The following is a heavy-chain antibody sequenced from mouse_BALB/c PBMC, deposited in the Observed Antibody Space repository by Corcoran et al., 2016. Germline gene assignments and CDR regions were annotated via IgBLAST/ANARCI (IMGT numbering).Heavy chain of an antibody. V-gene: IGHV3-6*02. J-gene: IGHJ4*01. CDR2: ISYDGSN. Sequence: DVQLQESGPGLVKPSQSLSLTYSVNGYSITSGYYWNWIRQFPGNKLEWMGYISYDGSNNYNPSLKNRISITRDTSKNQFFLKLNSVTTEDTATYYCARVDGNYWAMDYWGQGTSVTVSS. CDR1: GYSITSGYY. CDR3: ARVDGNYWAMDY. D-gene: IGHD2-1*01.